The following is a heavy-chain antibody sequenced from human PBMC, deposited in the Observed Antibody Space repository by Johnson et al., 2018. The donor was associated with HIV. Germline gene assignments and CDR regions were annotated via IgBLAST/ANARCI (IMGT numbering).Heavy chain of an antibody. D-gene: IGHD7-27*01. V-gene: IGHV3-30*18. CDR1: GFTFSSYG. Sequence: QLQLVESGGGVVQPGRSLRLSSSASGFTFSSYGMHWVRQAPGKGLECVAVISYDGSNKYYADSVKGRFTISRDNSKNTLYLQMSSLRAEDTAVYYCAKAVTGEGAFDIWGQGTMVTVSS. CDR2: ISYDGSNK. J-gene: IGHJ3*02. CDR3: AKAVTGEGAFDI.